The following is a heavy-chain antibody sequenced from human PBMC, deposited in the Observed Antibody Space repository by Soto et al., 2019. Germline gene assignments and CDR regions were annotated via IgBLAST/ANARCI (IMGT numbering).Heavy chain of an antibody. Sequence: QVQLVQSGAEVKKPGSSVKVSCKAPGGTFSSYAISWVRQAAGQGLEWMGGVIPIFGTAKYAQKFQGRVTITADESTSTGYMELRSLRSEDTAVYYCARSQGGSSSLDIYYYYYYGMDVWGQGTTVTVSS. CDR2: VIPIFGTA. CDR1: GGTFSSYA. D-gene: IGHD2-15*01. CDR3: ARSQGGSSSLDIYYYYYYGMDV. J-gene: IGHJ6*02. V-gene: IGHV1-69*01.